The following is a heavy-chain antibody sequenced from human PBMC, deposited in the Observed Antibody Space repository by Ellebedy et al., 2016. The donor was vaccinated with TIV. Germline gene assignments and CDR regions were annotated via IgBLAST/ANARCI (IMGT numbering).Heavy chain of an antibody. CDR1: GFSFRDCA. V-gene: IGHV3-30*18. Sequence: GESLKISXEASGFSFRDCAMHWVRQAPGKGLEWVALISNDRKVQYYAASVKGRFTISRENSMNTVYLQMNSLRGEDTAQYYCAKDHEWAGFMAVDYGMDVWGQGTTVTVSS. J-gene: IGHJ6*02. CDR3: AKDHEWAGFMAVDYGMDV. D-gene: IGHD1-26*01. CDR2: ISNDRKVQ.